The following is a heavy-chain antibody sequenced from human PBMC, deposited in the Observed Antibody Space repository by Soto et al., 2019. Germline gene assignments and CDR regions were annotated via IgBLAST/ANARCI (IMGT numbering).Heavy chain of an antibody. J-gene: IGHJ4*02. D-gene: IGHD4-17*01. CDR2: IWSAERI. CDR3: ARASGDYGNYFFDS. CDR1: GGSISGGDYS. Sequence: LSLTCSVSGGSISGGDYSWSWIRQTPSKGLELIGYIWSAERIFSSPSLKSRVIISADRSKNQISLRLTSVTPADTAVYYCARASGDYGNYFFDSWGQGILVTVSS. V-gene: IGHV4-30-2*01.